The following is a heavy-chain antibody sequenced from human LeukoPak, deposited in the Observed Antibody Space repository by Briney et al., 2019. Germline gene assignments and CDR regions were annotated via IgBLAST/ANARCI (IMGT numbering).Heavy chain of an antibody. J-gene: IGHJ4*02. Sequence: GRSLRLSCAASGFTFTSYGMHWVRQAPGKGLEWVAVIWYDGSKKIYADSEKGRFTISRDDSQNTLYLQMNSLRAEDTAVYYCVRESCGANCWGADYWGQGTLVTVSS. V-gene: IGHV3-33*08. CDR2: IWYDGSKK. D-gene: IGHD4/OR15-4a*01. CDR1: GFTFTSYG. CDR3: VRESCGANCWGADY.